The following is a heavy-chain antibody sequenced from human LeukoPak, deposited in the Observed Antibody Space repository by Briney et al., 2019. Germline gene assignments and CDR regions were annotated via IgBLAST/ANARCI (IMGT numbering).Heavy chain of an antibody. CDR2: SNSDGSST. CDR3: ARIARGSGTYNYFYS. CDR1: RFIFSIYW. Sequence: GGSVTLFCASCRFIFSIYWVQWVRQARGGGVVWVSRSNSDGSSTSYADSVKSRFTIYRDNAKNTLYLQMNSLRAEDTSVYYCARIARGSGTYNYFYSWGQGTLVTVSS. V-gene: IGHV3-74*01. D-gene: IGHD3-10*01. J-gene: IGHJ4*02.